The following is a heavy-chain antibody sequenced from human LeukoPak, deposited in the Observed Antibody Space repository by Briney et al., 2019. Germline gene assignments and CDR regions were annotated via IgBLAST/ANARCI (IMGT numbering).Heavy chain of an antibody. V-gene: IGHV3-30*02. CDR2: IRYDGSNK. J-gene: IGHJ4*02. D-gene: IGHD3-10*01. Sequence: GGSLRLSCAASGFTFSSYGMHWVRQAPGKGLEWVAFIRYDGSNKYYAGSVKGRFTISRDNSKNTLYLQMNSLRAEDTAVYYCAKDPILYYYGSGSYGDYWGQGTLVTVSS. CDR1: GFTFSSYG. CDR3: AKDPILYYYGSGSYGDY.